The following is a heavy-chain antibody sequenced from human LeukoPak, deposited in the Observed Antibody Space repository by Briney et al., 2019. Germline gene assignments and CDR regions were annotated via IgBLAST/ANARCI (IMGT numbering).Heavy chain of an antibody. V-gene: IGHV3-9*01. D-gene: IGHD2-21*02. CDR2: ISWNSGSI. Sequence: GGSLRLSCAASGFTFDDYAMHWVRQAPGKGLEWVSGISWNSGSIGYADSVKGRFTISRDNSKNTLYLQMNSLRAEDTAVYYCARSCGGGDCYCFDYWGQGTLVTVSS. CDR3: ARSCGGGDCYCFDY. CDR1: GFTFDDYA. J-gene: IGHJ4*02.